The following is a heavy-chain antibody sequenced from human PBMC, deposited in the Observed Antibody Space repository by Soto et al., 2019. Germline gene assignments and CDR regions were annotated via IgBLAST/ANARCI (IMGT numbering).Heavy chain of an antibody. J-gene: IGHJ5*02. CDR1: GFTFSDYY. D-gene: IGHD1-26*01. CDR3: ARDRVVGATGWFDP. CDR2: ISSSGSTI. V-gene: IGHV3-11*01. Sequence: GSLRLSCSASGFTFSDYYMSWIRQAPGKGLEWVSYISSSGSTIYYADSVKGRFTISRDNAKNSLYLQMNSLRAEDTAVYYCARDRVVGATGWFDPWGQGTLVTVSS.